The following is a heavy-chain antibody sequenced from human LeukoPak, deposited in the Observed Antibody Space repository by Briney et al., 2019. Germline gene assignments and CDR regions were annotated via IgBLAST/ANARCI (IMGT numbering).Heavy chain of an antibody. CDR2: ISGSGTDI. Sequence: GGSLRLSCEASGFTFSDPYMSWIRQAPGKGLECLSYISGSGTDINYADSVRGRFTISRDNAKNLLYLQMNDLRLEDTAVYYCARLREIPVFGVVTKSTSYFDYWGQGTLVTVSS. CDR1: GFTFSDPY. V-gene: IGHV3-11*04. CDR3: ARLREIPVFGVVTKSTSYFDY. D-gene: IGHD3-3*01. J-gene: IGHJ4*02.